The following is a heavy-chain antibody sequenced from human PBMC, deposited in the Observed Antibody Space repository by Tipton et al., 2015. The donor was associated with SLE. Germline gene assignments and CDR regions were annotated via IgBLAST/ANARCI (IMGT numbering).Heavy chain of an antibody. D-gene: IGHD4/OR15-4a*01. V-gene: IGHV3-23*01. CDR3: AKDLLSNYNYYYYYGMDV. J-gene: IGHJ6*02. CDR2: VSGSGANT. CDR1: GFTFSSYA. Sequence: SLRLSCAASGFTFSSYAMNWVRQAPGRGLEWVSAISPIGGSPGKGLEWVSPVSGSGANTYYADSVKGRFAISRDNSKSTLYLQMNSLRADDTAVYYCAKDLLSNYNYYYYYGMDVWGQGTTVTVSS.